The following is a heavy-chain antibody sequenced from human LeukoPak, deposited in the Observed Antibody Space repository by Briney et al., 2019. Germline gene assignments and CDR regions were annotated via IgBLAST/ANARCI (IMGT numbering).Heavy chain of an antibody. CDR3: ARDSSYYYDSSAYYDY. Sequence: GGSLRLSCAASGFTFSSYSMNWVRQAPGKGLEWVSYISSSSSTIYYADSVKGRFTISRDNAKNSLYLQMNSLRAEDMAVFYCARDSSYYYDSSAYYDYWGQGTLVTVSS. CDR1: GFTFSSYS. CDR2: ISSSSSTI. J-gene: IGHJ4*02. D-gene: IGHD3-22*01. V-gene: IGHV3-48*01.